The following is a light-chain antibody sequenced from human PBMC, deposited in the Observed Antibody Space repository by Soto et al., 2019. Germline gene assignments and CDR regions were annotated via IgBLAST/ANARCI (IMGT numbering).Light chain of an antibody. CDR3: QQYGSSPTWT. Sequence: EIVMTQSPATLSVSPGERATLSCRASQSVSNNYLAWYQQKPGQAPRLLIYDTSTRATGVPARFSGSRSGPDFTLTISRLEPEDSAVYYCQQYGSSPTWTFGQGTKVDIK. CDR1: QSVSNNY. J-gene: IGKJ1*01. V-gene: IGKV3-20*01. CDR2: DTS.